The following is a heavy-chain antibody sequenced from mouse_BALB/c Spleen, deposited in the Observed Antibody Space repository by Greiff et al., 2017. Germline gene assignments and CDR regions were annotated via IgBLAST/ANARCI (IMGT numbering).Heavy chain of an antibody. D-gene: IGHD3-1*01. Sequence: QVQLKESGPGLVQPSQSLSITCTVSGFSLTSYGVHWVRQSPGKGLEWLGVIWSGGSTDYNAAFISRLSISKDNSKSQVFFKMNSLQANDTAIYYCPRNFPARAWFAYWGQGTLVTVSA. J-gene: IGHJ3*01. CDR2: IWSGGST. CDR1: GFSLTSYG. V-gene: IGHV2-2*02. CDR3: PRNFPARAWFAY.